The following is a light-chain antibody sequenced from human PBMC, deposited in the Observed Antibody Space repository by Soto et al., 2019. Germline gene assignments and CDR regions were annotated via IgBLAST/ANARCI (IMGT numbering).Light chain of an antibody. CDR3: QQYGSSLMYT. J-gene: IGKJ2*01. CDR2: GAS. V-gene: IGKV3-20*01. Sequence: DIVLTQSPGTLSLSPGERATLSCRASQSVRTSHLAWYQHKPGQTPRLLIYGASSRATGIPDRFSGSGSGTDFTLPISRLEPEDFAVYYCQQYGSSLMYTFGQGTKLEIK. CDR1: QSVRTSH.